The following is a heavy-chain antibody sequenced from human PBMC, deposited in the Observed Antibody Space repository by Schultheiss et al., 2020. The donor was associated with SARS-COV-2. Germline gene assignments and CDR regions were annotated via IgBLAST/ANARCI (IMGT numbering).Heavy chain of an antibody. J-gene: IGHJ3*02. Sequence: LSLTCTVSGGSISSYYWSWIRQPPGKGLEWIGYIYYSGSTNYNPSLKSRVTISVDTSKNQFSLKLSSVTAADTAVYYCAREALGGAFDIWGQGTMVTVSS. CDR2: IYYSGST. CDR3: AREALGGAFDI. V-gene: IGHV4-59*01. CDR1: GGSISSYY. D-gene: IGHD2-15*01.